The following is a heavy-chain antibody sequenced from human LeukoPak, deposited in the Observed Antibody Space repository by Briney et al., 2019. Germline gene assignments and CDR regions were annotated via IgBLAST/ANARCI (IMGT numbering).Heavy chain of an antibody. J-gene: IGHJ3*02. CDR1: GGSISSYY. Sequence: PSETLSLTCTVSGGSISSYYWSWIRQPPGKGLEWIGYIYYSGSTNYNPSLKSRVTISVDTSKNQFSLKLSSVTAADTAVYYCASDSAVTGNYAFDIWGQGTMVTVS. V-gene: IGHV4-59*01. CDR3: ASDSAVTGNYAFDI. CDR2: IYYSGST. D-gene: IGHD4-11*01.